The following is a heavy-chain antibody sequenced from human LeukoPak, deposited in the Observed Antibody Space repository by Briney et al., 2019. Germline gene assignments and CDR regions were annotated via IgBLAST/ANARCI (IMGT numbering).Heavy chain of an antibody. Sequence: GGSLRLSCAASGFTFSSYWMSWVRQAPGKGLEWVANIKQDGSEKYYVDSVKSRFTISRDNAKNSLYLQMNSLRAEDTAVYYCARDRDSYGYYFDYWGQGTLVTVSS. CDR3: ARDRDSYGYYFDY. D-gene: IGHD5-18*01. V-gene: IGHV3-7*01. CDR2: IKQDGSEK. CDR1: GFTFSSYW. J-gene: IGHJ4*02.